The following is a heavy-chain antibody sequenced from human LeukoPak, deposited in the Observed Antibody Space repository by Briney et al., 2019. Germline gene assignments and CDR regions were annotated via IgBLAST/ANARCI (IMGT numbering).Heavy chain of an antibody. CDR1: GGSISSSNYY. Sequence: SETLSLTCTVSGGSISSSNYYWGWIRQPPGKGLEWIGSIYYSGSTYYNPSLKNRVTISVDTSKNQFSLKLSSVTAADTAVYYCARLRYCSGGSRSFYFDYWGQGTLVTVSS. CDR3: ARLRYCSGGSRSFYFDY. D-gene: IGHD2-15*01. V-gene: IGHV4-39*01. J-gene: IGHJ4*02. CDR2: IYYSGST.